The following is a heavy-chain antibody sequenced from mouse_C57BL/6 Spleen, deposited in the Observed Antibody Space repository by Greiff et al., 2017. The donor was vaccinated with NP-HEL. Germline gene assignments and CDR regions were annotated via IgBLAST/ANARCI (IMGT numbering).Heavy chain of an antibody. CDR2: IDPNSGGT. CDR3: ARSDSSGYETWFAY. CDR1: GYTFTSYW. D-gene: IGHD3-2*02. J-gene: IGHJ3*01. Sequence: VQLQESGAELVKPGASVKLSCKASGYTFTSYWMHWVKQRPGRGLEWIGRIDPNSGGTKYNEKFKSKATLTVDKPSSTAYMQLSSLTSEDSAVYYCARSDSSGYETWFAYWGQGTLVTVSA. V-gene: IGHV1-72*01.